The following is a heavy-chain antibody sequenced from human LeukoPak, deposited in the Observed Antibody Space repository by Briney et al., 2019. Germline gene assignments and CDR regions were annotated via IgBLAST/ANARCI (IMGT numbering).Heavy chain of an antibody. CDR3: TTDPPDYYDSSGYYYVPVGY. CDR1: GFTFSNAW. J-gene: IGHJ4*02. V-gene: IGHV3-15*01. CDR2: IKSKTDGGTT. Sequence: PGGSLRPSCAASGFTFSNAWMSWVRQAPGKGLEWVGRIKSKTDGGTTDYAAPVKGRFTISRDDSKNTLYLQMNSLKTEDTAVYYCTTDPPDYYDSSGYYYVPVGYWGQGTLVTVSS. D-gene: IGHD3-22*01.